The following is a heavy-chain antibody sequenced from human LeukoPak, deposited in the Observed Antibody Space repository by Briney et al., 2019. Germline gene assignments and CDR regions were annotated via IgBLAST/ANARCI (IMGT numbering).Heavy chain of an antibody. Sequence: PSETLSLTCAVSGGSISSGDYSWSWIRQPPGKGLEWIGYIYHSGSTYYNPSLKSRVTMSVDRSKNQFSLNLSSVTAADTAVYYCARKYSGYDWGTWGFDPWGQGTLVTVSS. D-gene: IGHD5-12*01. V-gene: IGHV4-30-2*01. CDR1: GGSISSGDYS. CDR2: IYHSGST. CDR3: ARKYSGYDWGTWGFDP. J-gene: IGHJ5*02.